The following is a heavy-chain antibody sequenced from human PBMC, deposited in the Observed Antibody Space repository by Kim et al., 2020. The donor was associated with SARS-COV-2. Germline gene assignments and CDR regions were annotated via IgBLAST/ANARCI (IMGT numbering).Heavy chain of an antibody. CDR1: GFTFSSYA. Sequence: GGSLRLSCAASGFTFSSYAMHWVRQAPGKGLEWVAVISYDGSNKYYADSVKGRFTISRDNSKNTLYLQMNSLRAEDTAVYYCARDFSRIVGATIGYYYYG. CDR2: ISYDGSNK. V-gene: IGHV3-30*04. J-gene: IGHJ6*01. CDR3: ARDFSRIVGATIGYYYYG. D-gene: IGHD1-26*01.